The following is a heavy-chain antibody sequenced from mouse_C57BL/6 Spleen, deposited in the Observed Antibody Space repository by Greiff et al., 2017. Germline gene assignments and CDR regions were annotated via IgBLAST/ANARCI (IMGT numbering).Heavy chain of an antibody. CDR1: GFTFSDSG. CDR2: ISSGSSTI. CDR3: ARLKGYYVAMDY. Sequence: EVMLVESGGGLVKPGGSLKLSCAASGFTFSDSGMHWVRQAPEKGLEWVAYISSGSSTIHYAATVQGRFTISRDNAKNTLFLQMTRLRAEDTAMCYWARLKGYYVAMDYWGQGTSVTVSS. V-gene: IGHV5-17*01. D-gene: IGHD2-3*01. J-gene: IGHJ4*01.